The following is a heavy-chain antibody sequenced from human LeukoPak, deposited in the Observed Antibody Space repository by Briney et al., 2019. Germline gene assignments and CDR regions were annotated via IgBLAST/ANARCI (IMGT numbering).Heavy chain of an antibody. Sequence: ASETLSLTCAVYGGSFNHYYWSWIRQPPGKGLEWIGEINHSGSAKSNPSLKSRVILSVDTSKNQFSLNLTSVTAADTAVYFCASSTSTDPQLDPWGQGTPVTVSS. CDR1: GGSFNHYY. D-gene: IGHD2/OR15-2a*01. J-gene: IGHJ5*02. CDR3: ASSTSTDPQLDP. CDR2: INHSGSA. V-gene: IGHV4-34*01.